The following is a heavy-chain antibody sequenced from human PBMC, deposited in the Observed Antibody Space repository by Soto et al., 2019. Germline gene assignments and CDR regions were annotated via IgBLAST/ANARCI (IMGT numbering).Heavy chain of an antibody. CDR2: IIPIFVTA. Sequence: QVQLVQSGAEVKKPGSSVKVSCKASVGTFSSYAISCVRQAPGQGLVCMAGIIPIFVTANYAQKFQVRVTITADESTSKAYMELSSLGSEDTAVYYCAMWSLAARGHYYYYCRDVWVQGTTVTVSS. CDR1: VGTFSSYA. V-gene: IGHV1-69*01. CDR3: AMWSLAARGHYYYYCRDV. J-gene: IGHJ6*02. D-gene: IGHD6-6*01.